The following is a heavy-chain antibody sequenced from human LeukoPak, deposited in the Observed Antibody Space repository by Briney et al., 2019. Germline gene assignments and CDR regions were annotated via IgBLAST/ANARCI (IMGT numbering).Heavy chain of an antibody. CDR2: ISSSSNTI. V-gene: IGHV3-48*01. D-gene: IGHD6-19*01. CDR3: ARSYSSGWYDAFDI. J-gene: IGHJ3*02. CDR1: GFTFSSYS. Sequence: GGSLRLSCAASGFTFSSYSMNWVRQAPGKGLEWVSYISSSSNTIYYADSVKGRFTISRDNAKNSLYLQMNSLRGEDTAVYYCARSYSSGWYDAFDIWGQGTLVTVSS.